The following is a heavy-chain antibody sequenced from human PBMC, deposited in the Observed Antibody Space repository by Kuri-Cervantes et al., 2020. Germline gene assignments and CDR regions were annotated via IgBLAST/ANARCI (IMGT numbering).Heavy chain of an antibody. CDR3: ARDRPADY. V-gene: IGHV3-9*01. CDR2: ISWNSGSI. J-gene: IGHJ4*02. D-gene: IGHD2-2*01. Sequence: SLRLSCAASGFTFDDYAMHWVRQAPGKGLEWVSGISWNSGSIGYADSVKGRFTISRDNSKNTLYLQMNSLRAEDTAVYYCARDRPADYWGQGTLVTVSS. CDR1: GFTFDDYA.